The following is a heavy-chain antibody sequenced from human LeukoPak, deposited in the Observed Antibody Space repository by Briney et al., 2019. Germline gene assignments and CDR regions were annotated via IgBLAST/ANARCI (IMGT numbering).Heavy chain of an antibody. J-gene: IGHJ4*02. V-gene: IGHV4-39*07. D-gene: IGHD3-22*01. Sequence: SETLSLTCTVSGGSISSSSYYWGWIRQPPGKGLEWIGSIYYSGSTYYNPSLKSRVTISVDTSKNQFSLKLSSVTAADTAVYYCARRALGYDSSGNFDYWGQGTLVTVSS. CDR1: GGSISSSSYY. CDR2: IYYSGST. CDR3: ARRALGYDSSGNFDY.